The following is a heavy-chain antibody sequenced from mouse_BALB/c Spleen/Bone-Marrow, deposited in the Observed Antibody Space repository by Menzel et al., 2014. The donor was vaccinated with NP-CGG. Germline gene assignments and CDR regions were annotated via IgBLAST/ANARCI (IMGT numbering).Heavy chain of an antibody. D-gene: IGHD4-1*01. CDR3: ARWEYYAMDN. CDR2: IDPANGNT. V-gene: IGHV14-3*02. J-gene: IGHJ4*01. CDR1: GFDIKDTY. Sequence: EVHLVESGAELVKPGASVKLSCTASGFDIKDTYMHWVKQRPEQGLEWIGRIDPANGNTKYDPKFQGKATITADTSSNTAYLQLSSLTSEDTAVYYCARWEYYAMDNWGQGTSVTVSS.